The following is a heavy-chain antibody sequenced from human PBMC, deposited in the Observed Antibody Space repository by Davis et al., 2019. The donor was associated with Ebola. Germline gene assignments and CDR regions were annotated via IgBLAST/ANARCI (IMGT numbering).Heavy chain of an antibody. Sequence: MPSETLSLTCTVSGGSTSSYYWRWIRHPPGKGLEWLGYSYYSGSTNYNPSLKSRVTISVDTSKNQFSLKLSSVTAADTAVYYCARHSMPGYAFDIWGQGTMVTVSS. CDR1: GGSTSSYY. V-gene: IGHV4-59*08. CDR3: ARHSMPGYAFDI. J-gene: IGHJ3*02. D-gene: IGHD2/OR15-2a*01. CDR2: SYYSGST.